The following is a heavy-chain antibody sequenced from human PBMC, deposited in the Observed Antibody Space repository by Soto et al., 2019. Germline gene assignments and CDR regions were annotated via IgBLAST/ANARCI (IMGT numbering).Heavy chain of an antibody. CDR2: ISYDGSNK. D-gene: IGHD7-27*01. V-gene: IGHV3-30*18. Sequence: GGSLRLSCAASGFTFISYGMRWVRQAPGKGLEWVAVISYDGSNKYYADSVKGRFTISRDNSKNTLYLQMNSLRAEDTAVYYCAKDLRLGISYYYYGMDVWGQGTTVTVSS. CDR1: GFTFISYG. CDR3: AKDLRLGISYYYYGMDV. J-gene: IGHJ6*02.